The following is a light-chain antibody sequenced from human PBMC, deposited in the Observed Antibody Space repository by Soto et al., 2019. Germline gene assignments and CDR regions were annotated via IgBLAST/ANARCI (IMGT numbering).Light chain of an antibody. V-gene: IGLV2-14*03. J-gene: IGLJ2*01. CDR1: SSDVGGYNS. CDR3: SSYTSTNTLV. Sequence: QSALTQPASVSRSPGQSITISCTGTSSDVGGYNSVSWYQQHPDKAPQLMIFDVSNRPSGISDRFSGSKSGNTASLTISGLQAEDEADYYCSSYTSTNTLVFGGGTKLTVL. CDR2: DVS.